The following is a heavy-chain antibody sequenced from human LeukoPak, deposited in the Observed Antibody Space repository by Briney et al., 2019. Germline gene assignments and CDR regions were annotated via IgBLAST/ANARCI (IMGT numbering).Heavy chain of an antibody. D-gene: IGHD6-19*01. CDR2: ISSSSTYI. V-gene: IGHV3-21*04. J-gene: IGHJ4*02. CDR3: ANFQWLEDTFDY. CDR1: GFTFSTYS. Sequence: TGGSLRLSCAASGFTFSTYSMNWVRQAPGKGLEWVSSISSSSTYIYYADSVKGRFTISRDNAKNSLYLQMNSLRAEDTAVYYCANFQWLEDTFDYWGQGTLVTVSS.